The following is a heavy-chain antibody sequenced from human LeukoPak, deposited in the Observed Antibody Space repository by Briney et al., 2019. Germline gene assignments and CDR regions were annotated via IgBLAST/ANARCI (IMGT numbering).Heavy chain of an antibody. J-gene: IGHJ4*02. V-gene: IGHV3-23*01. CDR2: ISGSGGST. CDR1: GFTFSSYA. Sequence: GGSLRLSCAASGFTFSSYAMSWVRQAPGKGLEWVSAISGSGGSTYYADSVKGRFTISRDNSKNTLYLQMNSLRAEDTAVYYCAKDFSVYYYGSRVFDYWGQGTLVTVSS. D-gene: IGHD3-22*01. CDR3: AKDFSVYYYGSRVFDY.